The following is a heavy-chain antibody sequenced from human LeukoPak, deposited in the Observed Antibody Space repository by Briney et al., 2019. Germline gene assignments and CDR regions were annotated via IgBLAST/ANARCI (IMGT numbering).Heavy chain of an antibody. J-gene: IGHJ4*02. Sequence: SETLSFTSTVSGYSSTNMNWSWIRQPPGQGMEANGYTCTGGDNNYNPHLRSRVTITLDTAKKQLTMKMTSVTAAYTAVYYCARTARTYDSWGQGILVTVS. CDR3: ARTARTYDS. D-gene: IGHD2-21*02. CDR2: TCTGGDN. CDR1: GYSSTNMN. V-gene: IGHV4-4*08.